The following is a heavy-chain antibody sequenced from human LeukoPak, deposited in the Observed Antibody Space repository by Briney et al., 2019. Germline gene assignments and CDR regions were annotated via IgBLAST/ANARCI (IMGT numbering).Heavy chain of an antibody. V-gene: IGHV4-59*02. J-gene: IGHJ5*02. Sequence: SETLSLTCTVSGGSVGGYYWSWIRQPPGKGLEWIGYIYYSGSTNYNPSLKSRVTISVDTSENQSSLKLTSVTAADTAVYYYARDMAAAPYNWFDPWGQGTLVTVSS. CDR2: IYYSGST. CDR1: GGSVGGYY. D-gene: IGHD6-13*01. CDR3: ARDMAAAPYNWFDP.